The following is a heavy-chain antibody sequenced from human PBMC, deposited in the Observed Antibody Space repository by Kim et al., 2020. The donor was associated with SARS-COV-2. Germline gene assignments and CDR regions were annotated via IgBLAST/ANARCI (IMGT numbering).Heavy chain of an antibody. D-gene: IGHD6-13*01. CDR2: ISSSGSTI. V-gene: IGHV3-48*03. CDR3: ARDQYSSSYNYYGMDV. J-gene: IGHJ6*02. Sequence: GGSLRLSCAASGFTFSSYEMNWVRQAPGKGLEWVSDISSSGSTIYYADSVKGRFTISRDNSKNSLYLQMNSLRAEDTAVYYCARDQYSSSYNYYGMDVWGQGTTVTVSS. CDR1: GFTFSSYE.